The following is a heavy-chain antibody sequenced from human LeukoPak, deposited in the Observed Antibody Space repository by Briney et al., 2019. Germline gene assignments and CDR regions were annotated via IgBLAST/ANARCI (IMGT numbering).Heavy chain of an antibody. J-gene: IGHJ6*03. CDR3: ARLDYFGSGLYYYMDV. Sequence: SVKVSCKASGGTFRNYAISWVRQAPGQGLEWMGGIIPFFGTANYAQKFQGRVTITADESTNTAYMELSSLRSEDTAVYYCARLDYFGSGLYYYMDVWGKGTTVTIS. CDR2: IIPFFGTA. V-gene: IGHV1-69*13. CDR1: GGTFRNYA. D-gene: IGHD3-10*01.